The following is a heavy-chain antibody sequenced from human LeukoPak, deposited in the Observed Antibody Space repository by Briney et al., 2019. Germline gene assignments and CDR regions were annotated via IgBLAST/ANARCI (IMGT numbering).Heavy chain of an antibody. V-gene: IGHV3-30*18. J-gene: IGHJ4*02. CDR1: GFTFNSYE. CDR2: ISYDGSNK. CDR3: AKDHSSALDY. Sequence: GGALRLSCAASGFTFNSYEMNWVRQAPGEGLEWVAVISYDGSNKYYADSVTGRFTISRDNSKNTLYLQMNSLRAEDTAVYYCAKDHSSALDYWGQGTLVTVSS. D-gene: IGHD6-25*01.